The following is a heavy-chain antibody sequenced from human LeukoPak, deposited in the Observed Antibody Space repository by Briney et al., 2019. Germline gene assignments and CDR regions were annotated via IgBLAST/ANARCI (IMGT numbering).Heavy chain of an antibody. CDR2: IYPGDSDT. V-gene: IGHV5-51*01. Sequence: GSLKISSEGSVDTFSTYWIGWVPQMPGKGLEWMGIIYPGDSDTRSTPSFQGQVTTSYDKSISSAYRQWSSLKASDTGTYYCARQEGNYMDVWGKGTMVTVSS. CDR3: ARQEGNYMDV. J-gene: IGHJ6*03. CDR1: VDTFSTYW.